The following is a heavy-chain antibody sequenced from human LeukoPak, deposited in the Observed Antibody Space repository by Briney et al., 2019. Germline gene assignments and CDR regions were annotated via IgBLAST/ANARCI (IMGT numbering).Heavy chain of an antibody. D-gene: IGHD6-13*01. Sequence: SETLSLTCTVSGGPINSYYWSWIRQPPGKGLEWIGYIYYTGSTHYNPSLKSRVTISIDTSKNQFSLNLRSVTAADTAVYYCANSSRPHWFDPWGQGTLVTVSS. J-gene: IGHJ5*02. CDR3: ANSSRPHWFDP. V-gene: IGHV4-59*01. CDR1: GGPINSYY. CDR2: IYYTGST.